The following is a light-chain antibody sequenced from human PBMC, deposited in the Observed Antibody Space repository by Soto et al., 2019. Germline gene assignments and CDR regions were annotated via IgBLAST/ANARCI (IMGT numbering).Light chain of an antibody. CDR3: SSYTRDTALV. V-gene: IGLV2-14*01. CDR1: SSDVGTYNY. CDR2: EVS. J-gene: IGLJ1*01. Sequence: QSALTQPASVSGSPGQSLPISCTGTSSDVGTYNYVSWYPPHPGKAPKLIIYEVSNRPSGVSTRFSGSKSGSTASLTISGLQAEDEADYHCSSYTRDTALVFGTGTKLTVL.